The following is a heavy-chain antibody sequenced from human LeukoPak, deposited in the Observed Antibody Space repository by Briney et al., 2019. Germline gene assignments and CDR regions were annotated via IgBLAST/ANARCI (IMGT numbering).Heavy chain of an antibody. J-gene: IGHJ5*02. D-gene: IGHD2-15*01. Sequence: ASVKVSCKASGYTFTGYYMHWVRQAPGQGLEWMGWINPNSGGTNYAQKFQGRVTMTRDTSISTAYVELSRLRSDDTAVYYCAREGVVVVAANWFDPWGQGTLVTVSS. CDR2: INPNSGGT. CDR3: AREGVVVVAANWFDP. CDR1: GYTFTGYY. V-gene: IGHV1-2*02.